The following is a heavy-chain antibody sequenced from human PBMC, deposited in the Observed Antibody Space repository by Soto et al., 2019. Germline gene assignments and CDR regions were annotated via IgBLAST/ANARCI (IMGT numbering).Heavy chain of an antibody. J-gene: IGHJ6*02. CDR2: ISGSGGST. CDR3: AKEGRDFWSGYSHQQRGYYYYYYGMDV. V-gene: IGHV3-23*01. CDR1: GFTFSSYA. D-gene: IGHD3-3*01. Sequence: GGSLRLSCAASGFTFSSYAMSWVRQAPGKGLEWVSAISGSGGSTYYADSVKGRFTISRDNSKNTLYLQMNSLRAEDTAVYYCAKEGRDFWSGYSHQQRGYYYYYYGMDVWGQGTTVTVSS.